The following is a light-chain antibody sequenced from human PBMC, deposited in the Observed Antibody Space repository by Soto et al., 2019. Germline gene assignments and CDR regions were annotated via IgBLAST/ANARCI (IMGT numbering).Light chain of an antibody. J-gene: IGKJ5*01. V-gene: IGKV3D-7*01. CDR1: QSVSSSY. CDR3: QQANSFPFT. CDR2: GAS. Sequence: EIVMTQSPATLSVSPGQRATLSCRASQSVSSSYLAWYQQKPGQAPRLLIYGASSRATGIPDRFSGSGSGTDFTLTISSLQPEDFATYYCQQANSFPFTFGQGTRLEIK.